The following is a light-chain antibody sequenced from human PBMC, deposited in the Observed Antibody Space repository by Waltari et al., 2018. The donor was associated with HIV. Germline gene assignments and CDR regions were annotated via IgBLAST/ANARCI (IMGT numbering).Light chain of an antibody. CDR1: QGISSY. CDR3: QQIQSVPLT. J-gene: IGKJ4*01. CDR2: GAS. V-gene: IGKV1-9*01. Sequence: DIHLTQSPSILSASVGDRVPITCRASQGISSYVAWYQQKSGKAPKLLIHGASTLQGGVPSRFSGSGSGTEFTLTISSLQPEDFATYYCQQIQSVPLTFGGGTKVDIK.